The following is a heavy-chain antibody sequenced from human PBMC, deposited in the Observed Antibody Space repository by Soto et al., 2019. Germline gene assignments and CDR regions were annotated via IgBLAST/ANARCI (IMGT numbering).Heavy chain of an antibody. V-gene: IGHV4-61*01. D-gene: IGHD1-20*01. CDR2: IYYSGST. CDR3: ATGPRRSITGSRSRSFDF. Sequence: NPSETLSLPCTVSAGSVSSGSYYWSWIRQPPGQGLERIGYIYYSGSTSYNPSLKSRVSISVDTSKNHFSLKLSSVTAADTAVYYCATGPRRSITGSRSRSFDFWGKGTMGTASS. J-gene: IGHJ3*01. CDR1: AGSVSSGSYY.